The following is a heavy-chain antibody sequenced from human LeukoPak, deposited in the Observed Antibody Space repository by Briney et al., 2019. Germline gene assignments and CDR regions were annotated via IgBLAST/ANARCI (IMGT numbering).Heavy chain of an antibody. Sequence: GGSLRLSCAASEFTFSSYSMNWVRQAPGKGLEWVSYISRSSTTIYYAGSVKGRFTISRDNAKNSLYLQMNSLRVEDTAVYYCAKNGYSSSYNDYWGQGTLVTVSS. J-gene: IGHJ4*02. CDR2: ISRSSTTI. V-gene: IGHV3-48*01. CDR3: AKNGYSSSYNDY. CDR1: EFTFSSYS. D-gene: IGHD6-13*01.